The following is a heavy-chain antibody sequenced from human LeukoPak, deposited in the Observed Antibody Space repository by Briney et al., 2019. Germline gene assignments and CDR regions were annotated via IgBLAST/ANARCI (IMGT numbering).Heavy chain of an antibody. CDR2: IYTSGST. CDR3: ARCNYYDFWSGYYTGNWFDP. V-gene: IGHV4-4*07. D-gene: IGHD3-3*01. J-gene: IGHJ5*02. Sequence: PSETLSLTCTVSGGSISSYYWSWIRQPAGKGLEWIGRIYTSGSTNYNPSLKSRVTMSVDTSKNQFSLKLSSVTAADTAVYYCARCNYYDFWSGYYTGNWFDPWGQGTLVTVSS. CDR1: GGSISSYY.